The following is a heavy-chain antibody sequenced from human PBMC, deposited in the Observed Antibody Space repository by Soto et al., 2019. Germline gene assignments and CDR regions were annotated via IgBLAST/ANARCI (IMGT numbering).Heavy chain of an antibody. V-gene: IGHV4-61*01. Sequence: PSETLSLTCTVSNDSVDNTNYFWSWIRQSPGKGLEWIGYVYYTGTTDYNPSFKSRVSMSIDTSKNQFSLKVNSLTAADTAVYFCARSGIMWAQYFFTYWGQGVPVTVSS. J-gene: IGHJ4*02. CDR3: ARSGIMWAQYFFTY. D-gene: IGHD3-16*01. CDR2: VYYTGTT. CDR1: NDSVDNTNYF.